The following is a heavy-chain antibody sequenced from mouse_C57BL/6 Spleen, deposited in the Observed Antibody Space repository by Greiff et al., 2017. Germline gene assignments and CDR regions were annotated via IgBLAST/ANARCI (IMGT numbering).Heavy chain of an antibody. J-gene: IGHJ2*01. CDR1: GYSITSGYY. CDR3: ARGVTTVVAEGYYFDY. CDR2: ISYDGSN. D-gene: IGHD1-1*01. V-gene: IGHV3-6*01. Sequence: VQLQQSGPGLVKPSQSLSLTCSVTGYSITSGYYWNWIRQFPGNKLEWMGYISYDGSNNYNPSLKNRISITRDTSKNQFFLKLNSVTTEDTATYYCARGVTTVVAEGYYFDYWGQGTTLTVSS.